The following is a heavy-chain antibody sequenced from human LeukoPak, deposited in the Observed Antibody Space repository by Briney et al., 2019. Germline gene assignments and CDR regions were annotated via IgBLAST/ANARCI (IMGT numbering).Heavy chain of an antibody. Sequence: PGGSLRLSCAAYGFSFSSYEMNWVRQAPGKGMEWDSYIRSSGDTIYYADSVKGRFTISRDNARNSLYLQMNSLRAEDTAVYFCARGHWNAKAYYYHTNVWGKGTTVTVSS. D-gene: IGHD1-1*01. J-gene: IGHJ6*03. V-gene: IGHV3-48*03. CDR3: ARGHWNAKAYYYHTNV. CDR1: GFSFSSYE. CDR2: IRSSGDTI.